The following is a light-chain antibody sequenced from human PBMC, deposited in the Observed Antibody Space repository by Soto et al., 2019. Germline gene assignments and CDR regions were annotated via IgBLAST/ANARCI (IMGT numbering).Light chain of an antibody. V-gene: IGKV3-15*01. CDR2: GAS. J-gene: IGKJ3*01. Sequence: EKVMTQSPATLSVSPGESATLSCRASQSVNRNLAWYQQKPGQTPRLLIYGASTRAAGVPVRFSGSGSGTDFQPHISSLEFEDFGIYYRPQYNIWPPEVTFGPGTKVDIK. CDR1: QSVNRN. CDR3: PQYNIWPPEVT.